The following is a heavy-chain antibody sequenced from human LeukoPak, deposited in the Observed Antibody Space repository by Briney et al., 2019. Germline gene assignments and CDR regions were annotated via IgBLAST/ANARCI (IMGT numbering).Heavy chain of an antibody. CDR3: ARGYCSGGSCFYYYYYYMDV. CDR1: GGSFSGYY. J-gene: IGHJ6*03. CDR2: INHSGST. D-gene: IGHD2-15*01. V-gene: IGHV4-34*01. Sequence: SETLSLTCAVYGGSFSGYYWSWIRQPPGKGLEWIGEINHSGSTNYNPSLKSRVTISVDTSKNQFSLKLSSVTAADTAAYYCARGYCSGGSCFYYYYYYMDVWGKGTTVTVSS.